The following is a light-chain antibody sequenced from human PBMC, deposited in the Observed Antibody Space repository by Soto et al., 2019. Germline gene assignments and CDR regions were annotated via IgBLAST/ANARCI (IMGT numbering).Light chain of an antibody. CDR2: AAD. Sequence: DIQMTQSPSSLSAYVGDTVTITCRASQSITNYLTWFQQKPGKAPSLLIFAADNLQDGVPSRFSGSGSGRDFSLTNSSLQPEDFATYYCQQSYDMPWTFGQGTKVDIK. J-gene: IGKJ1*01. V-gene: IGKV1-39*01. CDR1: QSITNY. CDR3: QQSYDMPWT.